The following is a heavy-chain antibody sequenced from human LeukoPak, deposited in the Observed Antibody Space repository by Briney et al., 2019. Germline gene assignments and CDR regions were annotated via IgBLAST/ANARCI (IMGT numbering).Heavy chain of an antibody. Sequence: PSETLSLTCSVSGDSISDGGYYWSWIRQHPRKRLEWVGYIYYSGTTYYNPTLKSRVSMSVDAWENQFSLSLTSVTAADTAIYFCVRGGFYVKYWGQGKLVTVSS. D-gene: IGHD3-22*01. CDR1: GDSISDGGYY. CDR2: IYYSGTT. CDR3: VRGGFYVKY. V-gene: IGHV4-31*03. J-gene: IGHJ4*02.